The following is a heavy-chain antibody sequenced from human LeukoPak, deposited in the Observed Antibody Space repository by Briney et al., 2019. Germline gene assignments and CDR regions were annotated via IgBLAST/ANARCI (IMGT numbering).Heavy chain of an antibody. J-gene: IGHJ5*02. CDR3: ARDREEYGSSSINWLDP. CDR1: EFTFSSYS. V-gene: IGHV3-21*01. Sequence: GGSLRLSCAASEFTFSSYSMNWVRQAPGKGLEWVSSISSSSSYIYYADSVKGRFTISRDNAKNSLYLQMNSLRAEDTAVYYCARDREEYGSSSINWLDPWGQGTLVTVSS. D-gene: IGHD6-6*01. CDR2: ISSSSSYI.